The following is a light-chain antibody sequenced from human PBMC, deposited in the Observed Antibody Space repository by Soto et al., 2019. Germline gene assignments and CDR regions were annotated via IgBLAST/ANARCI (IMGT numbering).Light chain of an antibody. CDR3: QQYNNWRT. V-gene: IGKV3-15*01. Sequence: EIVMTQSPATLSVSPGERATLSCRASQSVSSNLAWYQQKPGQDPRLLIYGASTRATGTPARFSGSGSGTEFTLTISSLQSEDFAVYYRQQYNNWRTFGQGTKVDIK. CDR1: QSVSSN. CDR2: GAS. J-gene: IGKJ1*01.